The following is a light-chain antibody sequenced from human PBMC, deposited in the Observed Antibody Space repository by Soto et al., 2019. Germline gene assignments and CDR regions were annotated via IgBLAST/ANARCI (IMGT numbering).Light chain of an antibody. Sequence: VLTQPRSVPLAPGRRVTISSPWVSSHIWAGEDVDCYQQLPRTAPKLLIYADINQPSCVAGRFSGSTSGTSASLAITGLQAEDEADYYSQPYDSGMSDYVFGTGTQGTVL. J-gene: IGLJ1*01. CDR2: ADI. CDR3: QPYDSGMSDYV. V-gene: IGLV1-40*01. CDR1: SSHIWAGED.